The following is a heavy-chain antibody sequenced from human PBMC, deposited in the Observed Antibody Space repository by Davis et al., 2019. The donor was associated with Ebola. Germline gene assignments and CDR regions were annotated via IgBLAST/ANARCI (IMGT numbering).Heavy chain of an antibody. CDR3: ASWGREGY. CDR2: IHHSGTT. CDR1: GDSITSSSYY. J-gene: IGHJ4*02. V-gene: IGHV4-39*07. Sequence: MPSETLSLTCTVSGDSITSSSYYWAWIRQPPGKGLEWIANIHHSGTTFYNPSLKSRVTISVDTSKNQFSLKLSSVTAADTAVYYCASWGREGYWGQGTLVTVSS. D-gene: IGHD3-16*01.